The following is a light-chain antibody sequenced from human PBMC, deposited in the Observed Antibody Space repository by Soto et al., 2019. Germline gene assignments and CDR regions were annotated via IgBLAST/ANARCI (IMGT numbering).Light chain of an antibody. CDR3: QSYDNSLSGRGV. J-gene: IGLJ2*01. V-gene: IGLV1-40*01. CDR2: GNS. CDR1: SSNIGAGYD. Sequence: QPVLTQPPSVSGAPGQRVTISCTGSSSNIGAGYDVHWYQQLPGTAPKLLIYGNSNRPSGVPDRFSGSKSGTSASLAITGLQAEDEADYYCQSYDNSLSGRGVFGGGTKLTVL.